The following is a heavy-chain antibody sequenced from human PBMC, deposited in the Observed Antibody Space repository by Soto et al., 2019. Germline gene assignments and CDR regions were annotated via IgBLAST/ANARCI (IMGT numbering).Heavy chain of an antibody. CDR3: ARDIQSVGPRANDAFDV. CDR1: GYPVTAYY. J-gene: IGHJ3*01. Sequence: QLHLVQSGAVVKKPGASVTVSCSASGYPVTAYYMHWVRQAPGRGLEWMGGINPATGAAKYTQTFQGRVTISRHPSASIAYLELSGLENEDTALYFCARDIQSVGPRANDAFDVWGQGTMITVSS. CDR2: INPATGAA. D-gene: IGHD5-18*01. V-gene: IGHV1-3*01.